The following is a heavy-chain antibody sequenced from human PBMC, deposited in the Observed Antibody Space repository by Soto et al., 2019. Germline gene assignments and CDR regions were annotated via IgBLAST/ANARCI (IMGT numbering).Heavy chain of an antibody. CDR2: ISAYNGDR. CDR1: GYTFTSNG. V-gene: IGHV1-18*01. Sequence: QVPLVQSGAEVKKPGASLKVSCKASGYTFTSNGISWVRQAPGQGLEWMGWISAYNGDRNYAQKLQGRVTMTTDRSTSTAYMVLRSLRSDDTAVYYCARHCSGVSCYSYFDYWGQGTLVTVSS. J-gene: IGHJ4*02. D-gene: IGHD2-15*01. CDR3: ARHCSGVSCYSYFDY.